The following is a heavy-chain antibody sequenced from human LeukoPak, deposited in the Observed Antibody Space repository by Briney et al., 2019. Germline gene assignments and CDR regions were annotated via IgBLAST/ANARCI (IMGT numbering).Heavy chain of an antibody. J-gene: IGHJ3*02. V-gene: IGHV4-30-4*01. CDR2: IYYSGIT. Sequence: SETLSLTCTVSGGSIGSGDYYWSWIRQPPGKGLEWIGYIYYSGITYYNPSLKSRVTISVDTSKNQFSLKLSSVTAADTAVYYCARGMTAIWGAFDIWGQGTMVTVSS. D-gene: IGHD2-21*02. CDR3: ARGMTAIWGAFDI. CDR1: GGSIGSGDYY.